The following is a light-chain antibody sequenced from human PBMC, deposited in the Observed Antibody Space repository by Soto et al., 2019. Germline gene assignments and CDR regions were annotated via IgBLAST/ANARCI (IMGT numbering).Light chain of an antibody. CDR1: SGDVGNYDL. Sequence: QSALTQPASVSGSPGQSITISCSGSSGDVGNYDLVSWYQQIPGKAPQLMIFEVSRRPSRVSDRFSGSKPGNTASLTISGLQAEDEGDFYCCSYAGNGAWVSGGGTKLTVL. V-gene: IGLV2-23*02. CDR3: CSYAGNGAWV. CDR2: EVS. J-gene: IGLJ3*02.